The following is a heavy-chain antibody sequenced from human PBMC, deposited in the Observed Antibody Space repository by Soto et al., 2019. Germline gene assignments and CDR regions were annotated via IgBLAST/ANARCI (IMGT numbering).Heavy chain of an antibody. Sequence: QVQLVQSGAEVKKPGASVTVSCKTSGYTFSNYGINWVRQAPGQGLAWMGWISGYNGNTNYAQTVQGIVTMTTDTSTGTVYMELRSLKSDDTAIYYCSRFIMVGGWFDPNYYHGMDVWGQGTTVTVSS. J-gene: IGHJ6*02. CDR1: GYTFSNYG. D-gene: IGHD6-19*01. V-gene: IGHV1-18*01. CDR3: SRFIMVGGWFDPNYYHGMDV. CDR2: ISGYNGNT.